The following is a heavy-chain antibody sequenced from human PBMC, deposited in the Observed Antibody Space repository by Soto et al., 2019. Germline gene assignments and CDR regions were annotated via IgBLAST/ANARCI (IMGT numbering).Heavy chain of an antibody. D-gene: IGHD3-16*01. CDR1: GGTFSSYA. V-gene: IGHV1-69*13. J-gene: IGHJ4*02. CDR2: IIPIFGTA. CDR3: ARDRRAAPGGMDY. Sequence: SVKGSCKASGGTFSSYAFSWVRQAPGQGLEWMGGIIPIFGTANYAQKFQGRVTITADESTSTAYMELSSLGSEDTAVYYCARDRRAAPGGMDYRGQATLFTVSS.